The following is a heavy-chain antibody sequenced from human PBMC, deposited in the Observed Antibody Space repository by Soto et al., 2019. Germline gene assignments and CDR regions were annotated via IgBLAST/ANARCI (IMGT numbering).Heavy chain of an antibody. CDR1: GGSISSGGYY. CDR3: ARDLAPIYVFWSGYTLADV. CDR2: IYYSGST. D-gene: IGHD3-3*01. J-gene: IGHJ6*02. V-gene: IGHV4-31*03. Sequence: QVQLQESRPGLVKPSQTLSLTCTVSGGSISSGGYYWSWIRQHPGKALEWMWYIYYSGSTYYNPSIKSRVTISVDTSKNQFSLKLSSVTAEDTAVYYCARDLAPIYVFWSGYTLADVWGQGTTVTVSS.